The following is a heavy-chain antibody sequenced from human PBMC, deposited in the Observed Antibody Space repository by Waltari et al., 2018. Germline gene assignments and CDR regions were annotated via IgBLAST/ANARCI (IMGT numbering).Heavy chain of an antibody. D-gene: IGHD6-19*01. CDR2: MSGTGDFP. J-gene: IGHJ4*02. Sequence: EVQLLESGGDLEQPGGSLRISCVGSGFHFSNYAMNWVRQAPWKGLELVSTMSGTGDFPYYADSVKGRFTVSRDNAKNTVFLHMNNLRVEDTAIYFCAKDQAEWLVLDGYFDSWGQGTPVTVSS. CDR1: GFHFSNYA. V-gene: IGHV3-23*01. CDR3: AKDQAEWLVLDGYFDS.